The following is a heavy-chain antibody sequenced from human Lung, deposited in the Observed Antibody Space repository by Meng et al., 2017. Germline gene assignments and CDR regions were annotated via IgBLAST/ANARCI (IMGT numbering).Heavy chain of an antibody. CDR1: GYTFTGYY. D-gene: IGHD3-16*01. J-gene: IGHJ4*02. Sequence: QVQLVQSGAEVKKPGASVKVSCKASGYTFTGYYIHWVRQAPGQGLEWMGRINPKSGGTNYAQKFQGRVTMTRDTSISTAYIELSGLRSDDTAVYYCARGGSYSSDYWSQGTLVTVSS. CDR3: ARGGSYSSDY. V-gene: IGHV1-2*06. CDR2: INPKSGGT.